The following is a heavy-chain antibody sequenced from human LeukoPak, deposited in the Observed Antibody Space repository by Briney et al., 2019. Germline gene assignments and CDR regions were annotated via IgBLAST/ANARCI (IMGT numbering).Heavy chain of an antibody. CDR1: GGSISDYY. V-gene: IGHV4-4*07. Sequence: SETLSLTCTVSGGSISDYYWTWIRQPAGKGLEWIGRMYISGNIAYNPSPRGRATMSAHTSKNQVSLKLRSVTAADTAVYYCARGIYNSDWFPPDYWGQGALLTVSS. D-gene: IGHD6-19*01. CDR2: MYISGNI. CDR3: ARGIYNSDWFPPDY. J-gene: IGHJ4*02.